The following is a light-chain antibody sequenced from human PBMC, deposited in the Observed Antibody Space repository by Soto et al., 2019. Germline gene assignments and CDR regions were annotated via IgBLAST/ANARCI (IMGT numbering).Light chain of an antibody. V-gene: IGKV1-5*01. CDR1: QTISIW. CDR3: QQYQTRWT. J-gene: IGKJ1*01. Sequence: DIQMTQSPSTLSASAGDRVTITCRASQTISIWLAWYQQKPGRPPKLLIYDASSLESGVPSRFTGSGSGIEFSLTISSLQPDDSATYYCQQYQTRWTFGQGTMA. CDR2: DAS.